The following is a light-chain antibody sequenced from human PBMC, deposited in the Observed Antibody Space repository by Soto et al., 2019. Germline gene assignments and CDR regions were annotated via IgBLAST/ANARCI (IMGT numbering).Light chain of an antibody. J-gene: IGLJ3*02. V-gene: IGLV1-36*01. CDR2: YDD. Sequence: QSVLTQPPSVSAAPRQMGTISCSGSSSNIGNNAVNWYQQVPGKAPKLLIYYDDLLPSGVSDRFSGSKSGTSASLAISGLQSEDEADYYCAAWDDSLHGWVFGGGTKVTVL. CDR1: SSNIGNNA. CDR3: AAWDDSLHGWV.